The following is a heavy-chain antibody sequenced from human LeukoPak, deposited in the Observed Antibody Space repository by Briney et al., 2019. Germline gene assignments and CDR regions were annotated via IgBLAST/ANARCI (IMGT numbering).Heavy chain of an antibody. J-gene: IGHJ4*02. D-gene: IGHD3-3*01. Sequence: GGSLRLSCAASGFTFSSYGMHWVRQAPGKGLEWVAFIRYGGSNKYYADSVKGRFTISRDNSKNTLYLQMNSLRAEDTAVYYCAKMSYDFWSGFGYWGQGTLVTVSS. CDR3: AKMSYDFWSGFGY. CDR2: IRYGGSNK. V-gene: IGHV3-30*02. CDR1: GFTFSSYG.